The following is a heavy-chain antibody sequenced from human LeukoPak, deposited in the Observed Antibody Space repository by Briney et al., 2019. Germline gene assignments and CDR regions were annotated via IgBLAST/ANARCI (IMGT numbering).Heavy chain of an antibody. Sequence: GGSLRLSCAASGFNFIDYSMNWVRQAPGKGLEWISYIGISSGNTKYADSVKGRFTISRDKARNSLYLQMNSLRVEDTAMYYCARGGYSFDYLGQGTLVTVSS. D-gene: IGHD5-12*01. CDR1: GFNFIDYS. V-gene: IGHV3-48*01. CDR2: IGISSGNT. J-gene: IGHJ4*02. CDR3: ARGGYSFDY.